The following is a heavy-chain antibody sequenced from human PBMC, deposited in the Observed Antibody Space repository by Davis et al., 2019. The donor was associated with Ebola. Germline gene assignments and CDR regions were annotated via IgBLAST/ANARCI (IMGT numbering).Heavy chain of an antibody. D-gene: IGHD2-15*01. CDR2: VRHDGRKI. J-gene: IGHJ6*03. V-gene: IGHV3-30*02. CDR3: ATPAGYSSYMEL. CDR1: GFLFKIFD. Sequence: GESLKISCFASGFLFKIFDWHVIRQPPGKGQEWVTYVRHDGRKIDFADSVKGRFTISRENSKNTVFLQMNNLTVADTAVYYCATPAGYSSYMELWGKGTAVIVSS.